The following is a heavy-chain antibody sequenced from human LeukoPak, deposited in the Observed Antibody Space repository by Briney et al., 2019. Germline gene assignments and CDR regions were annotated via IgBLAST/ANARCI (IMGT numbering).Heavy chain of an antibody. J-gene: IGHJ3*02. D-gene: IGHD6-13*01. Sequence: GGSLRLSCAASGFTFSDYFMGWVRQAPGKGLEWVSFIFSSSTYIYYTDSVKGRFTISRDNSKNTLYLQMNSLRAEDTAVYYCAKDLIAAAGDWGYDAFDIWGQGTMVTVSS. V-gene: IGHV3-11*05. CDR1: GFTFSDYF. CDR2: IFSSSTYI. CDR3: AKDLIAAAGDWGYDAFDI.